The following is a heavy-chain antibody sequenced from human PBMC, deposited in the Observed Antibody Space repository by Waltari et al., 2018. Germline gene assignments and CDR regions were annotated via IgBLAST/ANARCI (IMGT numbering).Heavy chain of an antibody. CDR3: ARGGNYDFWSGPTTQFDP. J-gene: IGHJ5*02. CDR1: GYTFTSYD. Sequence: QVQLVQSGAEVKKPGASVKVSCKASGYTFTSYDINWVRQATGQGLAWMGWMCGMNPNSGNTGYAQKFQGRVTMTRNTSISPAYMELSSLRSEDTAVYYCARGGNYDFWSGPTTQFDPWGQGTLVTVSS. V-gene: IGHV1-8*01. CDR2: MNPNSGNT. D-gene: IGHD3-3*01.